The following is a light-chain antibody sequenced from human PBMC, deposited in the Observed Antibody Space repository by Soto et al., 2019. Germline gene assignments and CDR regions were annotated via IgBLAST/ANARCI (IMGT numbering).Light chain of an antibody. CDR1: QSLLQSNGYNY. V-gene: IGKV2-28*01. CDR3: MQTLQTPFT. J-gene: IGKJ3*01. CDR2: WGS. Sequence: DLVLTQSPLSLPVTPGEPASISCRSSQSLLQSNGYNYLDWYLQKPGQSPQLLIYWGSNRASGVPDRFSGSGSGTDFTLKISRVEAEDVGVYYCMQTLQTPFTFGPGTKVEIK.